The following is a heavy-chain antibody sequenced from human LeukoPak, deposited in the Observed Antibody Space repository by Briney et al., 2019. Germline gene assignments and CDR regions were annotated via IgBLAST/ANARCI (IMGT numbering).Heavy chain of an antibody. J-gene: IGHJ4*02. V-gene: IGHV3-11*04. Sequence: GGSLRLSCAASGFTFSDYYMSWIRQAPGKGLEWVSYIRSSGSTIYYADSVKGRFTISRDNAKNSLYLQMNSLRAEVTAVYYCARVDCSSTSCYEFDYWGQGTLVTVSS. CDR1: GFTFSDYY. CDR3: ARVDCSSTSCYEFDY. CDR2: IRSSGSTI. D-gene: IGHD2-2*01.